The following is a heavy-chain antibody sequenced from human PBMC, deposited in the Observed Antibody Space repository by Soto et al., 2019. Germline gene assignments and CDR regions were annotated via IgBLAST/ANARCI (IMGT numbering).Heavy chain of an antibody. D-gene: IGHD6-13*01. J-gene: IGHJ6*02. CDR1: GFTFSSYG. Sequence: VGSLRLSCAASGFTFSSYGMHWVRQAPGKGLEWVAVIRYDGSNKYYADSVKGRFIISRDNSKNTLYLKMNSLRAEDTAVYYCASLQGSRPGNYYYGMDVWGQGTTVTVSS. CDR3: ASLQGSRPGNYYYGMDV. CDR2: IRYDGSNK. V-gene: IGHV3-33*01.